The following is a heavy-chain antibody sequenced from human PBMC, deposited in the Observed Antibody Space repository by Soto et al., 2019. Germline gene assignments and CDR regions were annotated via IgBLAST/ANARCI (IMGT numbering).Heavy chain of an antibody. J-gene: IGHJ4*02. V-gene: IGHV1-69*13. CDR2: IIPIFGTA. D-gene: IGHD3-22*01. Sequence: ASVKVSCKASGGTFSSYAISWVRQAPGQGLEWMGGIIPIFGTANYAQKFQGRVTITADESTSTAYMELSSLRSEDTAVYYCARLTDYYDSSGYYPHFDYWGQGTLVTVPQ. CDR3: ARLTDYYDSSGYYPHFDY. CDR1: GGTFSSYA.